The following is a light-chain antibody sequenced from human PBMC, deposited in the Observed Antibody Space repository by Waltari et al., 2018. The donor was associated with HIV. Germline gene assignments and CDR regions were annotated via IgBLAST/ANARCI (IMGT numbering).Light chain of an antibody. CDR1: NIGSKS. J-gene: IGLJ2*01. CDR2: GGA. V-gene: IGLV3-21*02. Sequence: SYVLTQPPSVSVAPGQTAGITCGGDNIGSKSVHWYQQKPGPAPGLLIYGGADRPSGIPERFSGSNSENTATLTIGRVEAGDEADYYCQVWDSGSAHVVFGGGTNLAVL. CDR3: QVWDSGSAHVV.